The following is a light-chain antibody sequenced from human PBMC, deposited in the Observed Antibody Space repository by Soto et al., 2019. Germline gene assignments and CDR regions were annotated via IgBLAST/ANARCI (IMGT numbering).Light chain of an antibody. CDR1: QSVSSN. V-gene: IGKV3-15*01. CDR2: GAS. J-gene: IGKJ1*01. Sequence: EIVMTQSPATLSVSPGERATLSCRASQSVSSNLAWYQQKPGQAPRLLIYGASTRATVIPARFSGSGSGTEFTLTISSLQSEDFAVYYCQQYNDWPRTFGQGPKVEIK. CDR3: QQYNDWPRT.